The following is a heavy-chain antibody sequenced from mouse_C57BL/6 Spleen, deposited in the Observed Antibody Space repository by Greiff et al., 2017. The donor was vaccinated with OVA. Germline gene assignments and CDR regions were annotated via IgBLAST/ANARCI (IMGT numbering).Heavy chain of an antibody. D-gene: IGHD2-4*01. Sequence: VQLQQSGPELVKPGASVKISCKASGYAFSSSWMNWVKQRPGKGLEWIGRIYPGDGDTNYNGKFKGKATLTADKSSSTAYMQLSSLTSEDSAVYFCARDDYDYDGAYWGQGTLVTVSA. CDR3: ARDDYDYDGAY. CDR1: GYAFSSSW. V-gene: IGHV1-82*01. J-gene: IGHJ3*01. CDR2: IYPGDGDT.